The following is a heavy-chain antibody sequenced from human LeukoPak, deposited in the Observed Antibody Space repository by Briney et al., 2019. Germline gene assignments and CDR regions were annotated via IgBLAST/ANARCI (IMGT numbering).Heavy chain of an antibody. CDR3: ARAKSIAARWSWFDP. V-gene: IGHV1-2*02. D-gene: IGHD6-6*01. CDR1: GYTFTGYY. J-gene: IGHJ5*02. Sequence: ASVKVSCKASGYTFTGYYMHWVRQAPGQGLEWMGWINPNSGGTNYAQKFQGRVTMTRDTSISTAYMELSRLRSDDTAVYYCARAKSIAARWSWFDPWGQGNLVTVSS. CDR2: INPNSGGT.